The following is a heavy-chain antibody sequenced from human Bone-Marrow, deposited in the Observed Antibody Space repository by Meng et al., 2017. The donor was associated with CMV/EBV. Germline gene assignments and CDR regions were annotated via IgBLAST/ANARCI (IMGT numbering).Heavy chain of an antibody. D-gene: IGHD3-16*01. CDR2: IYYSGST. V-gene: IGHV4-59*01. J-gene: IGHJ6*02. CDR3: ARGRNVGELPIYSYDDCMDV. CDR1: GGSISSYY. Sequence: SETLSLTCTVSGGSISSYYWSWIRQPPGKGLEWMGYIYYSGSTNYNPSLKSRVTISVDTSKNQFSLKLSSVTAADTAVYYCARGRNVGELPIYSYDDCMDVWGPGNMVTVAS.